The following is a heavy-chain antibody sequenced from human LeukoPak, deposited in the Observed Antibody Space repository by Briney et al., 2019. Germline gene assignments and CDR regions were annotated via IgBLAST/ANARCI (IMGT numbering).Heavy chain of an antibody. V-gene: IGHV3-21*01. J-gene: IGHJ4*02. D-gene: IGHD3-16*01. CDR1: GFTFSSYS. Sequence: PGGSLRLSCAASGFTFSSYSMNWVRQAPGKGLEWVSSISSSSSYIYYADSVKGRFTISRDNAENSLYLQMNSLRAEDTAVYYCASERLNYFDYWGQGTLVTVSS. CDR3: ASERLNYFDY. CDR2: ISSSSSYI.